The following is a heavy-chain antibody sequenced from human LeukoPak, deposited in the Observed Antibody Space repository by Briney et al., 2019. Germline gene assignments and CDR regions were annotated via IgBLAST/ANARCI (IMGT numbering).Heavy chain of an antibody. J-gene: IGHJ1*01. D-gene: IGHD3-22*01. CDR3: ARDYYDSSGYAEYFQH. V-gene: IGHV1-18*01. CDR2: ISAYNGNT. Sequence: AASVKVSCKASGYTFTNYGISWVRQAPGQGLEWMGWISAYNGNTNYAQKLQGRVTMTTDTSTSTAYMELRSLRSDGTAVYYCARDYYDSSGYAEYFQHWGQGTLVTVSS. CDR1: GYTFTNYG.